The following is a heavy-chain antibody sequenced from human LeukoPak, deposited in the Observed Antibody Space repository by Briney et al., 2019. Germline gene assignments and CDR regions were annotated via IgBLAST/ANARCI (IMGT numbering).Heavy chain of an antibody. Sequence: GGSLRLSCAACGRTCSHVWVYWVRDSPGGGREWGGRIKGRPDGETTDYAAPVKGRLTISRDDSESTLYLQMNSLKPEDTAVYYCATGERRGAGGTTPPLDFWGQGTLVTVSA. J-gene: IGHJ4*02. CDR3: ATGERRGAGGTTPPLDF. CDR1: GRTCSHVW. CDR2: IKGRPDGETT. D-gene: IGHD1-26*01. V-gene: IGHV3-15*01.